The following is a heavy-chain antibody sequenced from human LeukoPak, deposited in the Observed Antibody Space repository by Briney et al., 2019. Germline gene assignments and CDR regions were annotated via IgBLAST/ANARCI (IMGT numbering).Heavy chain of an antibody. V-gene: IGHV4-59*12. Sequence: SETLSLTCTVSGGSISNYYWSWIRQPPGKGLEWIGYIYYSGSTNYNPSLKSRVTISVDMSKNQFSLKLSSVTAADTAVYYCARGQGVTMITVGKNWLDPWGQGTLVTVSS. CDR2: IYYSGST. D-gene: IGHD3-22*01. CDR3: ARGQGVTMITVGKNWLDP. CDR1: GGSISNYY. J-gene: IGHJ5*02.